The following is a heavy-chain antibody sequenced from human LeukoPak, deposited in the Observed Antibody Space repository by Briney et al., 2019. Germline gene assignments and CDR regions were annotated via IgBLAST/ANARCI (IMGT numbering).Heavy chain of an antibody. CDR2: IRYDGSNK. CDR3: ARVLVAAFFDSSGYSDY. D-gene: IGHD3-22*01. Sequence: PGGSLRLSCAASGFTFSSYGMHWVRQAPGKGLEWVAFIRYDGSNKYYADSVKGRFTISRDNSKNTLYLQMNSLRAEDTAVYYCARVLVAAFFDSSGYSDYWGQGTLVTVSS. J-gene: IGHJ4*02. V-gene: IGHV3-30*02. CDR1: GFTFSSYG.